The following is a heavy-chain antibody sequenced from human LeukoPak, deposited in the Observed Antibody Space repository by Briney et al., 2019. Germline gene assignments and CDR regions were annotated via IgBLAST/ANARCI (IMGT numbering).Heavy chain of an antibody. Sequence: PGGSLRLSCAASGLTFSDYYMSWIRQAPGKGLEGVSYIRSSGSTIYYADSVKGRFTISRDNAKNSLYLQMNSLIAEDTAVYYCATDKTPYSGDDYPYYGMDVWGQGTTVTVSS. D-gene: IGHD5-12*01. CDR2: IRSSGSTI. CDR1: GLTFSDYY. CDR3: ATDKTPYSGDDYPYYGMDV. J-gene: IGHJ6*02. V-gene: IGHV3-11*01.